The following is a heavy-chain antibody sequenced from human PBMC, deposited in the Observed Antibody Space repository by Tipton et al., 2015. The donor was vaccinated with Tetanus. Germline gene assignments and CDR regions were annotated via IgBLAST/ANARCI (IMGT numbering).Heavy chain of an antibody. CDR2: IKQDGNEK. CDR3: ARDPHTIRTGNHRGFDY. D-gene: IGHD3-10*01. Sequence: SLRLSCAASGFDFRSDWMTWIRQAPGKGPEWVANIKQDGNEKYHVDSVKGRFTISRDNGKNLLYLQMNSLRVEDTAVYYCARDPHTIRTGNHRGFDYWGQGTKDTVSS. J-gene: IGHJ4*02. CDR1: GFDFRSDW. V-gene: IGHV3-7*03.